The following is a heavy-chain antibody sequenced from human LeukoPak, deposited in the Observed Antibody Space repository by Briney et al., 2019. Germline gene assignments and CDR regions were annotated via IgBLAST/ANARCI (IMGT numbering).Heavy chain of an antibody. Sequence: GSLRLSCAASGFTFCSYAMSWVRQAPGKGLEWVSAISASGGTTYYADSVKGRFTISRDNSKNTLYLQMNSLRAEDTAVYYCARTYFYDSGGYYYWGQGTLVTVSS. V-gene: IGHV3-23*01. CDR3: ARTYFYDSGGYYY. CDR2: ISASGGTT. J-gene: IGHJ4*02. CDR1: GFTFCSYA. D-gene: IGHD3-22*01.